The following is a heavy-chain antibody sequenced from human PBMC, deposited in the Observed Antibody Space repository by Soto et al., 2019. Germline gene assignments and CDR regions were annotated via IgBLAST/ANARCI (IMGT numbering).Heavy chain of an antibody. V-gene: IGHV3-48*01. Sequence: PGGSLRLSCAASGFTFSSYSMNWVRQAPGKGLEWVSYISSSSSTIYYADSVKGRFTILRDNAKNLLFLQMNSLRAEDTAFFFFARDIIFDFWRGRLDSFDIWGQGTMVT. D-gene: IGHD3-3*01. CDR1: GFTFSSYS. CDR2: ISSSSSTI. CDR3: ARDIIFDFWRGRLDSFDI. J-gene: IGHJ3*02.